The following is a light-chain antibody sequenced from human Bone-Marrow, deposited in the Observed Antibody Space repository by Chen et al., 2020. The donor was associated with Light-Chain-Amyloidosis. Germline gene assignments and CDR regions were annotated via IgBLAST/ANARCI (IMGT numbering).Light chain of an antibody. J-gene: IGKJ4*01. CDR3: MQALQTPLT. CDR2: LGS. Sequence: IVVAHTPLSMPVTPGEPASISRRSSQSLLHRDGYNYLDWYLEKPGRSPQLLIYLGSNRASWVPDRFSGSGSGTDFTLKISRVEAEDVGVYFCMQALQTPLTFGGGTKVEIK. V-gene: IGKV2-28*01. CDR1: QSLLHRDGYNY.